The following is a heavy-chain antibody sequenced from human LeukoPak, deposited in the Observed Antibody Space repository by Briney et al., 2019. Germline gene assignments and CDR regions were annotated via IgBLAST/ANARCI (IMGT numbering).Heavy chain of an antibody. V-gene: IGHV3-33*01. D-gene: IGHD3-10*01. CDR2: IWYDGSNK. J-gene: IGHJ3*02. CDR1: GFTFSSYG. CDR3: ARGGLWFGELYHAFDI. Sequence: TEGSLRLSCAASGFTFSSYGMHWVRQAPGKGLEWVAVIWYDGSNKYYADSVKGRFTISRDNSKNTLYLQMNSLRAEDTAVYYCARGGLWFGELYHAFDIWGQGTMVTVSS.